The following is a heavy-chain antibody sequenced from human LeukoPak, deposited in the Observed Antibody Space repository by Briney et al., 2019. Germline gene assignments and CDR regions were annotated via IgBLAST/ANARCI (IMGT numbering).Heavy chain of an antibody. CDR3: AREVGWLQTHNWFDP. D-gene: IGHD5-24*01. CDR1: GGTFSSYA. J-gene: IGHJ5*02. Sequence: SVKVSCKASGGTFSSYAISWVRQAPGQGLEWMGGIIPIFGTANYAQKFQGRVTITTDESTSTAYIELSSLRSEDTAVYYCAREVGWLQTHNWFDPWGQGTLVTVSS. V-gene: IGHV1-69*05. CDR2: IIPIFGTA.